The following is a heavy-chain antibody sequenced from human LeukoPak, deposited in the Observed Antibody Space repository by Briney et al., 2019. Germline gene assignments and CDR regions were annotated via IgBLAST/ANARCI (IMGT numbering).Heavy chain of an antibody. V-gene: IGHV4-39*07. J-gene: IGHJ3*02. Sequence: SETLSLTCTVSGGSISSTGYYWGWIRQAPGKGLEWIGEINHSGSTNYNPSLKSRVTISVDTSKNQFSLKLSSVTAADTAVYYCASFDDSSGYYEAFDIWGQGTMVTVSS. D-gene: IGHD3-22*01. CDR1: GGSISSTGYY. CDR2: INHSGST. CDR3: ASFDDSSGYYEAFDI.